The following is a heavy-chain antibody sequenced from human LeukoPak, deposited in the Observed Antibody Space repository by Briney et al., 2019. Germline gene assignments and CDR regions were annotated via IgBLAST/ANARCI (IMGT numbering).Heavy chain of an antibody. V-gene: IGHV3-21*01. CDR1: GFTFSSYS. CDR2: ISSSSSYI. CDR3: AREGGGQQLVETGGY. D-gene: IGHD6-13*01. J-gene: IGHJ4*02. Sequence: PGGSLRLSCTASGFTFSSYSMNWVRQAPGKGLEWVSSISSSSSYIYYADSVKGRFTISRDNAKNSLYLQMNSLRAEDTAVYYCAREGGGQQLVETGGYWGQGTLVTVSS.